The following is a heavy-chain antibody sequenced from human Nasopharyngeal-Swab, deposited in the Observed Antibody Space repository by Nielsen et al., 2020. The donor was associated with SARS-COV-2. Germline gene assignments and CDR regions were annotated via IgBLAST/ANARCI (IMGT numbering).Heavy chain of an antibody. D-gene: IGHD3-3*02. CDR2: IYYSGST. V-gene: IGHV4-59*13. J-gene: IGHJ6*02. CDR3: ARSPRHFWSGSGYYYGMDV. Sequence: SEILSLTCTVSGGSISSYYWSWIRQPPGRGLEWIGYIYYSGSTKYNPSLKSRVTISVDTSKNQFSLKLSSVTAADTAVYYCARSPRHFWSGSGYYYGMDVWGQGTTVTVSS. CDR1: GGSISSYY.